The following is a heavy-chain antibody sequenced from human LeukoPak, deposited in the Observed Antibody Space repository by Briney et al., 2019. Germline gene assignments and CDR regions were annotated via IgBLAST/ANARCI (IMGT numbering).Heavy chain of an antibody. D-gene: IGHD2/OR15-2a*01. CDR2: IKADGSGT. CDR3: ATWAFYHNLDV. CDR1: GFTIGPYA. J-gene: IGHJ6*02. Sequence: GALRLSCAASGFTIGPYAMYWVRQGPGRGLEWVSVIKADGSGTFYADSVRGRFTTSRDNSKNSLYLQMNSLTSEDTALYYCATWAFYHNLDVWGQGTTVIVSS. V-gene: IGHV3-43*02.